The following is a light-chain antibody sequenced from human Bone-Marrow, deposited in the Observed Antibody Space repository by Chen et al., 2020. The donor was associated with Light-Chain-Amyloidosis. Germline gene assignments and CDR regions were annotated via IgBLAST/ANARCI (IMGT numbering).Light chain of an antibody. V-gene: IGKV4-1*01. Sequence: DIVMPQSPDSLAVSLGERATINCKSSQSIQYNSDNKNYLDWYQQKPGKPPKLLIYWASTRESGVPDRFRGRGSETDFTLTSSSLQAEDVAVYYCQQYYRTPLTFGQGTRVEIK. CDR1: QSIQYNSDNKNY. J-gene: IGKJ1*01. CDR3: QQYYRTPLT. CDR2: WAS.